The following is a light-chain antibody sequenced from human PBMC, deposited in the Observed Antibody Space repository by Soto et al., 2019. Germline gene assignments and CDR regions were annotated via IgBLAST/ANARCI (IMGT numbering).Light chain of an antibody. Sequence: EIVLTQSPGTLSLSPGERATLSCRASQSVSGSYLAWYQQKPGQAPRLLIYGASSRATGIPDRFSGSGSGTDFTLTISRLEPEDFAVYYCQEYINWPSLTFGGGTKVEIK. J-gene: IGKJ4*01. CDR2: GAS. CDR1: QSVSGSY. CDR3: QEYINWPSLT. V-gene: IGKV3-20*01.